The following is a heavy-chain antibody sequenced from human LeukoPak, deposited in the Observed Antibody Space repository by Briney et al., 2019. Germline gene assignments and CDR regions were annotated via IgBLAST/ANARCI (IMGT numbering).Heavy chain of an antibody. V-gene: IGHV4-34*01. J-gene: IGHJ4*02. CDR1: GGSFSGYY. CDR2: INHSGST. Sequence: SETLSLTCAVYGGSFSGYYWSWIRQPPGKGLEWIGEINHSGSTNCNPSLKSRVTISVDTSKNQFSLKLSSVTAADTAVYYCARGPLPGSYRRVYSYFDYWGQGTLVTVSS. D-gene: IGHD1-26*01. CDR3: ARGPLPGSYRRVYSYFDY.